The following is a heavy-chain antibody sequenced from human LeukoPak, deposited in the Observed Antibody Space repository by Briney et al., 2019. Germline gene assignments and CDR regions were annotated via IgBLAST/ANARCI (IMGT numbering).Heavy chain of an antibody. J-gene: IGHJ3*02. V-gene: IGHV3-23*01. Sequence: PGGSLRLSCAASGFTFSSYAMSWVRQAPGKGLEWVSAISGSGGSTYYADSVKGRFTISRDNSKNTLYLQMNSLRAEDTAVYYCAKGDSYCGGDCYPFDAFDIWGQGTTVTVSS. CDR2: ISGSGGST. CDR3: AKGDSYCGGDCYPFDAFDI. D-gene: IGHD2-21*01. CDR1: GFTFSSYA.